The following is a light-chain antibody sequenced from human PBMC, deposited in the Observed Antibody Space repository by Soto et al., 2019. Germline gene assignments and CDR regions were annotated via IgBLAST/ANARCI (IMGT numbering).Light chain of an antibody. Sequence: QMTQSTSSVSASVVDRVTISFPASQGISRSLAWYQQKPGKAPKLLIYAASSLQSGVPSRFSGSGFGTDFTLTISSLQPEDSAIYYCQQADTFPITFGQGTRLEI. CDR3: QQADTFPIT. J-gene: IGKJ5*01. CDR1: QGISRS. V-gene: IGKV1D-12*01. CDR2: AAS.